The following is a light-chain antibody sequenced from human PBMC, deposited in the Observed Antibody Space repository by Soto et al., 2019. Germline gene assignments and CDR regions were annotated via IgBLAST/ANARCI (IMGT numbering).Light chain of an antibody. V-gene: IGKV1-5*03. J-gene: IGKJ1*01. CDR3: QQYNDFSWT. CDR1: QSISSW. Sequence: DIQMTQSPSTLSASVGDRVTITCRASQSISSWLAWYQQKPGKAPKLLIYKASSLEIGVPSRFSGSGSGTEFIFTISGLQPDDFANYYCQQYNDFSWTFGQGTKVEIK. CDR2: KAS.